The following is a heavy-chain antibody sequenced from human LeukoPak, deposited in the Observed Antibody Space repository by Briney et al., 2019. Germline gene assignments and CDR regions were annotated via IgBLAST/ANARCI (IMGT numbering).Heavy chain of an antibody. CDR2: IIPNLGIA. V-gene: IGHV1-69*04. CDR3: ARERLSWLVSIDGPDYDY. Sequence: ATVKVSCKASGGTFSSYTISWVRQAPGQGLEWMGRIIPNLGIANYAQKFQGRVTITADKSTSTAYMELSSLRSEDTAVYYCARERLSWLVSIDGPDYDYWGQGTLVTVSS. D-gene: IGHD2-21*01. J-gene: IGHJ4*02. CDR1: GGTFSSYT.